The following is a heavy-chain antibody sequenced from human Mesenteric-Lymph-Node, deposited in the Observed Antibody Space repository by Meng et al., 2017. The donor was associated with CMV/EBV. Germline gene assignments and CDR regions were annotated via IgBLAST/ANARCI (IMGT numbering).Heavy chain of an antibody. Sequence: SVKVSCKASGGTFSSYTISWVRQAPGQGLEWMGRIIPIPGIANYAQKFQGRVTITADKSTSTAYMELSSLRSEDTAVYYCARDVMAIFGVVISAWFDPRGQGTLVTVSS. CDR1: GGTFSSYT. J-gene: IGHJ5*02. CDR3: ARDVMAIFGVVISAWFDP. V-gene: IGHV1-69*04. CDR2: IIPIPGIA. D-gene: IGHD3-3*01.